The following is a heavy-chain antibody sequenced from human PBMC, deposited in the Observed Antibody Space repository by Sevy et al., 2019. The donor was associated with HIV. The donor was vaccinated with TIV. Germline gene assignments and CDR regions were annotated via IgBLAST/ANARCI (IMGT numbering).Heavy chain of an antibody. V-gene: IGHV3-30-3*01. D-gene: IGHD6-19*01. CDR1: GFTFSSYA. J-gene: IGHJ4*02. CDR2: ISYDGSNK. CDR3: ARRRYSSGWENFDY. Sequence: GGSLRLSCAASGFTFSSYAMHWVRQAPGKGLEWVAVISYDGSNKYYADSVKGRFTISRDNSKNTRYLQMNSLRAEDTAVYYCARRRYSSGWENFDYWGQGTLVTVSS.